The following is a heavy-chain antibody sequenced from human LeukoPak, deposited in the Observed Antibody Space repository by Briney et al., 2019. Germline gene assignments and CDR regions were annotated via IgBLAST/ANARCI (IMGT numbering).Heavy chain of an antibody. CDR1: GGSISSGGYY. D-gene: IGHD5-18*01. Sequence: SETLSLTCTVSGGSISSGGYYWSWIRQPPGKGLEWIGEIYHSGSTNYNPSLKSRVTISVDKSKNQFSLKLSSVTAADTAVYYCARDGDTAMVGYFDYWGQGTLVTVSS. J-gene: IGHJ4*02. CDR2: IYHSGST. V-gene: IGHV4-39*07. CDR3: ARDGDTAMVGYFDY.